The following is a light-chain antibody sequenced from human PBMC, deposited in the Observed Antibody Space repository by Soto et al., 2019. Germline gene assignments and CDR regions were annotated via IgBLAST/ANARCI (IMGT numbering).Light chain of an antibody. Sequence: EIVMTQSPATLSVSLGDRATISCRASQSVSTYLAWYQQKPGQAPRLLIYGASTRGTGIPARFSGSGSETDFTLTISSLQSEAFAVDYCQQYDSWPPSCTFGQGTKLEIK. V-gene: IGKV3-15*01. CDR1: QSVSTY. CDR2: GAS. J-gene: IGKJ2*02. CDR3: QQYDSWPPSCT.